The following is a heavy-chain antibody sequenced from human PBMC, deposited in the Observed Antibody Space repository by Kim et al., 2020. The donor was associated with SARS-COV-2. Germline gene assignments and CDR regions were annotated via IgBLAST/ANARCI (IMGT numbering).Heavy chain of an antibody. CDR2: ISYDGSNK. Sequence: GGSLRLSCAASGFTFSSYGMHWVRQAPGKGLEWVAVISYDGSNKYYADSVKGRFTISRDNSKNTLYLQMNSLRAEDTAVYYCAKVVVDTAMEYTTFLVYYGMDVWGQGTTVTVSS. CDR1: GFTFSSYG. V-gene: IGHV3-30*18. J-gene: IGHJ6*02. D-gene: IGHD5-18*01. CDR3: AKVVVDTAMEYTTFLVYYGMDV.